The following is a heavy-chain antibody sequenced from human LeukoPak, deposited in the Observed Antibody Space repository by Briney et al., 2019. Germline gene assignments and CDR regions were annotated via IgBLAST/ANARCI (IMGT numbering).Heavy chain of an antibody. D-gene: IGHD3-22*01. V-gene: IGHV3-23*01. Sequence: PGGSLRLSCAASGFTFANYAMSWVRQAPGKGLEWVSAISGSGGSTYYADSVKGRFTISRDNSKNTLYLQMNSLRAEDTAVYYCAKDPYYYDSSGYPQSIAYFDYWGQGTLVTVSS. CDR1: GFTFANYA. CDR2: ISGSGGST. J-gene: IGHJ4*02. CDR3: AKDPYYYDSSGYPQSIAYFDY.